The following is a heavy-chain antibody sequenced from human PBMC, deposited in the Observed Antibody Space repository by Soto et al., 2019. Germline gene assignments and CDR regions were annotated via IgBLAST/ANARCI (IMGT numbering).Heavy chain of an antibody. CDR1: GGSISSYY. Sequence: SETLSLTCTVSGGSISSYYWSWIRQPPGKGLEWIGYIYYSGSTSYNPSLKSRVTISVDTSKNQFSLKLSSVTAADTAVYYCARRYGASFDYWGQGTLVTVSS. V-gene: IGHV4-59*01. CDR3: ARRYGASFDY. J-gene: IGHJ4*02. CDR2: IYYSGST. D-gene: IGHD4-17*01.